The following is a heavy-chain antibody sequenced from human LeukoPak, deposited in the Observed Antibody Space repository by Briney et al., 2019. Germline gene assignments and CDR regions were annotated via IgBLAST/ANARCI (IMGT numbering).Heavy chain of an antibody. D-gene: IGHD2-15*01. CDR1: GFTFSSYA. V-gene: IGHV3-23*01. Sequence: GGSLRLSCAASGFTFSSYAMSWVRQAPGKGLEWVSAISGSGGSTYYADSVKGRFTISRDNSKNTLYLQMNSLRADDTAVYYCAARPRYCSGGSCYFVEDYWGQGTLVTVSS. CDR2: ISGSGGST. J-gene: IGHJ4*02. CDR3: AARPRYCSGGSCYFVEDY.